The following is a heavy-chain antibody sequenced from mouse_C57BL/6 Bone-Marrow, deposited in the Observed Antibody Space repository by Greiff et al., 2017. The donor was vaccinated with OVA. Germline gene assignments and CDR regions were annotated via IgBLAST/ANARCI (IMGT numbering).Heavy chain of an antibody. V-gene: IGHV1-9*01. CDR2: ILPGSGST. D-gene: IGHD1-1*01. CDR1: GYTFTGYW. CDR3: ARRGYNYDGSSYEGDYFDY. Sequence: QVQLKQSGAELMKPGASVKLSCKATGYTFTGYWIEWVKQRPGHGLEWIGEILPGSGSTNYNEKLKGKATFTADTSSNTAYMQLSSLTTEDSAIYYCARRGYNYDGSSYEGDYFDYWGQGTTLTVSS. J-gene: IGHJ2*01.